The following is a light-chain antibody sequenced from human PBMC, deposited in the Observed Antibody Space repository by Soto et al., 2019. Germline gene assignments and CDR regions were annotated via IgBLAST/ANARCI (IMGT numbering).Light chain of an antibody. J-gene: IGLJ1*01. Sequence: QSALTQPPSASGSPGQSVTISCTGTSSEVGVYNYVSWYQQYPGKVPKLMIYEVNKRPSGVPDRFSGSKSGNTASLTVSGLQAEDEADYYCTSYAGGNNVFGTGTKLTVL. V-gene: IGLV2-8*01. CDR2: EVN. CDR1: SSEVGVYNY. CDR3: TSYAGGNNV.